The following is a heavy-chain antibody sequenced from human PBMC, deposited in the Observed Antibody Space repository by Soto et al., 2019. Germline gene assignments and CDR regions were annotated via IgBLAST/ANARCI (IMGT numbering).Heavy chain of an antibody. Sequence: XXSLRLSFAASGFTFSSYAMSWVPQAPGKGLEWVSAISGSGGSTYYADSVKGRFTISRDNSKNTLYLQMNSLRAEDTAVYYCAKEEVTVVTPFLIDYWGQGTLVTVSS. D-gene: IGHD2-15*01. CDR3: AKEEVTVVTPFLIDY. CDR1: GFTFSSYA. V-gene: IGHV3-23*01. J-gene: IGHJ4*02. CDR2: ISGSGGST.